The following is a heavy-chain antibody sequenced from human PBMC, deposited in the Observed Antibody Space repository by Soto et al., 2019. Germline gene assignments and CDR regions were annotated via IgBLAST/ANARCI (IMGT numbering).Heavy chain of an antibody. CDR1: GGTFSSYA. J-gene: IGHJ6*03. V-gene: IGHV1-69*13. CDR3: AKQLRYFDWLGDSYYYYMDV. D-gene: IGHD3-9*01. Sequence: SVKVSCKASGGTFSSYAISWVRQAPGQGLEWMGGIIPIFGTANYAQKFQGRVTITADESTSTAYMELSSLRSEDTAVYYCAKQLRYFDWLGDSYYYYMDVWGKGTTVTVSS. CDR2: IIPIFGTA.